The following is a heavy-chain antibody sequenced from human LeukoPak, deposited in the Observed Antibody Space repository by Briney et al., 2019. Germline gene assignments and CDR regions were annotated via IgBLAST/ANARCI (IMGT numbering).Heavy chain of an antibody. J-gene: IGHJ4*02. CDR1: GGSISSSSYY. Sequence: SETLSLTCTVSGGSISSSSYYWGWIRQPPGKGLEWIGSIYYSGSTYYNPSLKSRVTISVDTSKNQFSLKLSSVTAADTAVYYCARVSGPFDYWGQGTLVTISS. CDR2: IYYSGST. V-gene: IGHV4-39*07. CDR3: ARVSGPFDY.